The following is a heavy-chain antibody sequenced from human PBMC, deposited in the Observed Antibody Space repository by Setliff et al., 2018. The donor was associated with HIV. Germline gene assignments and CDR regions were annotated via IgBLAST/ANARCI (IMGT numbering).Heavy chain of an antibody. D-gene: IGHD4-17*01. CDR1: GFTFNNYW. Sequence: GGSLRLSCAGSGFTFNNYWIIWVRQAPGKGLEWVANINQDGSHKYYVDSVKGRFTISRDNAKNSLYLQMDSLRVEDTTVYYCARDPYPYFDYGDWYFDLWGRGTLVTVSS. CDR2: INQDGSHK. J-gene: IGHJ2*01. V-gene: IGHV3-7*01. CDR3: ARDPYPYFDYGDWYFDL.